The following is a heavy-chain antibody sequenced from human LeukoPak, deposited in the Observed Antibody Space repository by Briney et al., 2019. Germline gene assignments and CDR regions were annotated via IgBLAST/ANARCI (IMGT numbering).Heavy chain of an antibody. J-gene: IGHJ4*02. CDR2: IKYDGSHK. Sequence: GGSLRLSCVASGFTFSSYWMAWVRQAPGKGLEWVANIKYDGSHKYYVDSVKGPFTISRENTKNSVYLQMNSLRVDDTAVYFCASSHDSSGNYWGQGTMVTVSS. D-gene: IGHD3-22*01. CDR1: GFTFSSYW. V-gene: IGHV3-7*01. CDR3: ASSHDSSGNY.